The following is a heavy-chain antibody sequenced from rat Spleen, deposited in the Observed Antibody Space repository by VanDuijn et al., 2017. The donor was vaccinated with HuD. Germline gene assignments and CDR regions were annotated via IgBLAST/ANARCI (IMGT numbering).Heavy chain of an antibody. CDR3: TRSAGSSYYFDY. D-gene: IGHD5-1*01. Sequence: EVQLVESGGGLVQPGRSMKLSCAASGFTFSDYGMAWVLQAPTKGLEWVASITNTGGSTYYPDSVKGRFTISRDNAKSTLYLQMNSLRSEDTATYYCTRSAGSSYYFDYWGQGVMVTVSS. V-gene: IGHV5-25*01. CDR1: GFTFSDYG. CDR2: ITNTGGST. J-gene: IGHJ2*01.